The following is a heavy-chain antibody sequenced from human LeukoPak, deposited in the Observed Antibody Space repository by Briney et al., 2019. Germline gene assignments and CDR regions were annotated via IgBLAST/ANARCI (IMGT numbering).Heavy chain of an antibody. CDR1: GGSISSYY. D-gene: IGHD2-2*01. Sequence: SENLSLTCTVSGGSISSYYWSWIRQPAGKGLEWIGRIYTSGSTNYNPSLKSRVTMSVDTSKNQFSLKLSSVTAADTAVYYCARATIGYCSSTSCADAFDIWGQGTMVTVSS. CDR3: ARATIGYCSSTSCADAFDI. CDR2: IYTSGST. J-gene: IGHJ3*02. V-gene: IGHV4-4*07.